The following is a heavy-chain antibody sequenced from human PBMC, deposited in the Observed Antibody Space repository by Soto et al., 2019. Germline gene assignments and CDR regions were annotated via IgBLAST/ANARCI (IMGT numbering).Heavy chain of an antibody. D-gene: IGHD6-13*01. CDR1: GGTFSSYA. J-gene: IGHJ6*02. V-gene: IGHV1-69*01. CDR3: ASSPHPIADTDYYGMDV. CDR2: IIPIFGTA. Sequence: QVQLVQSGAEVKKPGSSVKVSCKASGGTFSSYAISWVRQAPGQGLEWMGGIIPIFGTANYAQKFQGRVTITADESTRTAYMELSSLRSEDTAVYYCASSPHPIADTDYYGMDVWGQGTTVTVSS.